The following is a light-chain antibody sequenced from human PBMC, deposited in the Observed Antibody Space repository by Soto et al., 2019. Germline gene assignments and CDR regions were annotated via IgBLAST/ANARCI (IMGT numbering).Light chain of an antibody. J-gene: IGLJ1*01. CDR2: DVS. CDR3: SSYTSSGTYV. V-gene: IGLV2-14*01. CDR1: SSDVGGYNY. Sequence: QPASVSGSPGQSITISCTGTSSDVGGYNYVSWYQQHPGKAPKLMIYDVSNRPSGVSDRFSVSKSGNTASLTISNLQAEDEADYYCSSYTSSGTYVFGTGTKLTVL.